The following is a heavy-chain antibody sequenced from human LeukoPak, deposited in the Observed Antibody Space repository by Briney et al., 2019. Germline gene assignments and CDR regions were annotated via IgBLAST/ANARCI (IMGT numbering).Heavy chain of an antibody. CDR2: ISSSSSYI. Sequence: PGGSLRLSCAASGFTFSSYSMNWVRQAPGKGLEWVSSISSSSSYIYYADSVKGRFTISRDNAKNSLNLQMNNLRAEDTAVYYCARVPGSSGWNYYFDYWGQGTLVTVSS. J-gene: IGHJ4*02. D-gene: IGHD6-19*01. CDR1: GFTFSSYS. V-gene: IGHV3-21*01. CDR3: ARVPGSSGWNYYFDY.